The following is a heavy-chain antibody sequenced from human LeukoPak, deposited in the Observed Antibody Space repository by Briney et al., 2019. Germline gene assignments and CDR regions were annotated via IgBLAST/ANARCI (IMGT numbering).Heavy chain of an antibody. J-gene: IGHJ6*03. CDR2: IYPDDSDT. D-gene: IGHD2-8*01. Sequence: GESLKISCKGSGYGFTSYWIGWVRQVPGKGLEWMGIIYPDDSDTRYSPSFEGQVIISVDKSISTAYLQWSSLKASDTATYYCARHGHCTNGVCYSNYYYYMDVWGKGTTVTVSS. CDR1: GYGFTSYW. CDR3: ARHGHCTNGVCYSNYYYYMDV. V-gene: IGHV5-51*01.